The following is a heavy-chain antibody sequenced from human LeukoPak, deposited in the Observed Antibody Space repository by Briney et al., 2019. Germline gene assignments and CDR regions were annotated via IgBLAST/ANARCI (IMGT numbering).Heavy chain of an antibody. CDR1: GYTFTSYY. CDR2: INPSGGST. D-gene: IGHD6-19*01. Sequence: ASVKVSCKASGYTFTSYYMHWVRQAPGQGLEWMGIINPSGGSTSYAQKFQGRVTMTRDTSTSTVYMELSSLRSEDTAVYYCARDRIGALAGLGLCDYWGQGTLVTVSS. V-gene: IGHV1-46*01. CDR3: ARDRIGALAGLGLCDY. J-gene: IGHJ4*02.